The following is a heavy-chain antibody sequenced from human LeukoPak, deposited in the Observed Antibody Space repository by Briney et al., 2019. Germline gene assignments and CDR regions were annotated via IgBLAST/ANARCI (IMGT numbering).Heavy chain of an antibody. CDR3: TKSIGLGWGYFNY. V-gene: IGHV3-9*03. J-gene: IGHJ4*02. CDR2: ISWNSGSI. CDR1: GFTFDDYA. D-gene: IGHD6-19*01. Sequence: GGSLRLSCTASGFTFDDYAMHWVRQAPGKGLEWVSGISWNSGSIDYADSEKGRFTISRDNAKNSLYLQMNSLRDEDMALYYCTKSIGLGWGYFNYWGQGTLVTVSS.